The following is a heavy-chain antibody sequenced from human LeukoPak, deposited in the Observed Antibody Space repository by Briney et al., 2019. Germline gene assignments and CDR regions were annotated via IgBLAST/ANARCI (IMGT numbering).Heavy chain of an antibody. CDR1: GGSISSSSYY. D-gene: IGHD2-21*02. J-gene: IGHJ3*02. Sequence: SETLSLTCTVSGGSISSSSYYWGWIRQPPGKGLEWIGSIYYSGSTYYNPSLKSRVTISVDTSKNQFSLKLSSVTAADTAVYYCARPLAYCGGDCLTGAFDIWGQGTMVTVSS. CDR2: IYYSGST. CDR3: ARPLAYCGGDCLTGAFDI. V-gene: IGHV4-39*01.